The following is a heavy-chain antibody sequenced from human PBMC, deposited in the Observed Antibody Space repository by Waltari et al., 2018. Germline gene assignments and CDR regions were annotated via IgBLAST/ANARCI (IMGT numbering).Heavy chain of an antibody. Sequence: QLQLRESGPGLLKPSETLSLTCSVSGDSIGSGYYYWGWIRQAPGKGLEWIGSIYFAGSNYYNPSPKSRLTISVDTAKNQFSLRLSSVTAADTAVYYCAREVGGSSWSTTPRGDAFDIWGQGTMVTVSS. D-gene: IGHD6-13*01. J-gene: IGHJ3*02. V-gene: IGHV4-39*07. CDR3: AREVGGSSWSTTPRGDAFDI. CDR2: IYFAGSN. CDR1: GDSIGSGYYY.